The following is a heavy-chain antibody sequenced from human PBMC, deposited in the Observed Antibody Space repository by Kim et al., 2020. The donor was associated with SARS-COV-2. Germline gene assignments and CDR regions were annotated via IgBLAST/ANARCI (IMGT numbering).Heavy chain of an antibody. V-gene: IGHV3-43D*03. D-gene: IGHD3-22*01. Sequence: SGKGRFTSSRDNSKNALYLQMNRLRGEDTALYYCAKDRWTGYYDSSGYFDYWGQGTLVTVSS. CDR3: AKDRWTGYYDSSGYFDY. J-gene: IGHJ4*02.